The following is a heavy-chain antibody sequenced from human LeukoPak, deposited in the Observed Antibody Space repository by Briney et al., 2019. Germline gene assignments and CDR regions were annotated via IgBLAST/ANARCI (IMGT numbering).Heavy chain of an antibody. CDR2: IRYDGSNK. V-gene: IGHV3-30*02. Sequence: GGSLRLSCAASGFTFSSYDMHWVRQAPGKGLEWVAFIRYDGSNKYYADSVKGRFTISRDNSKNTLYLQMNSLRAEDTAVYYCARKVGPTGALDYWGQGTLVTVSS. CDR1: GFTFSSYD. J-gene: IGHJ4*02. D-gene: IGHD1-26*01. CDR3: ARKVGPTGALDY.